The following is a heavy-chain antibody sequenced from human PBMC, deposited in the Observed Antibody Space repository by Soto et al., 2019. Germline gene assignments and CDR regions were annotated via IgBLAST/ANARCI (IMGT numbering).Heavy chain of an antibody. J-gene: IGHJ6*03. CDR3: ARQGIGMSAISIYYYYYYMDV. D-gene: IGHD2-8*01. CDR1: GGSISSYY. CDR2: IYYSGST. Sequence: SETLSLTCTVSGGSISSYYWSWIRQPPGKGLEWIGYIYYSGSTNYNPSPKSRVTISVDTSKNQFSLKLSSVTAADTAVYYCARQGIGMSAISIYYYYYYMDVWGKGTTVTVSS. V-gene: IGHV4-59*08.